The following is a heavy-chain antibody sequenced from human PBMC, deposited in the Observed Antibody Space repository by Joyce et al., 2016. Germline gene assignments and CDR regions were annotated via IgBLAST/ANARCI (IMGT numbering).Heavy chain of an antibody. V-gene: IGHV1-2*06. CDR3: ARGAYSDYPYCDF. J-gene: IGHJ4*02. D-gene: IGHD2-21*01. Sequence: QVQLVQSGAEGKKPGASLKVSCRASGYPFTGYYIHWMRQAPGQRQEWMGRINPKTGLTKYAQNFEGRVTMTGDTSINTVFMELRSLKFDDTAVYYCARGAYSDYPYCDFWGQGTLVTVSS. CDR2: INPKTGLT. CDR1: GYPFTGYY.